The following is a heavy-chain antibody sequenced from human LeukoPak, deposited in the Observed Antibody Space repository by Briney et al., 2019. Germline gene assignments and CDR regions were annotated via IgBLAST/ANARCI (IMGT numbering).Heavy chain of an antibody. CDR3: AMNAGQWLVPFDH. CDR2: ISGSGGST. CDR1: GVTFSSHA. Sequence: GGSLRLSCEASGVTFSSHAMNWVRQAPGKGLEWVSVISGSGGSTYYADSVKGRFTISRDNSKNTLYVLMNSLRAEDTAVYYCAMNAGQWLVPFDHWGQGTLVTVSS. D-gene: IGHD6-19*01. J-gene: IGHJ4*02. V-gene: IGHV3-23*01.